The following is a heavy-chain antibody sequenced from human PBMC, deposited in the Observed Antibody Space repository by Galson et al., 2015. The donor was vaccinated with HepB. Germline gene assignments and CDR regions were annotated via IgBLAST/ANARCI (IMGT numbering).Heavy chain of an antibody. J-gene: IGHJ4*02. CDR1: SSTFTSYG. Sequence: TVKVSCKASSSTFTSYGINWVRQAPGQGLEWMGWISAYNGNTNYAQKLQGRVTMTTDTSTSTAYMELRSLRSDDTAVYYCAAGTTTLDYWGQGTLVAVSS. CDR3: AAGTTTLDY. CDR2: ISAYNGNT. D-gene: IGHD1-26*01. V-gene: IGHV1-18*01.